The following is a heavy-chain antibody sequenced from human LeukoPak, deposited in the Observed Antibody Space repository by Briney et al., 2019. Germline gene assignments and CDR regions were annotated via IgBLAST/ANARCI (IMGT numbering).Heavy chain of an antibody. V-gene: IGHV3-15*01. CDR2: IKSKTDGGTT. CDR3: TTDSYYDYVWGSYRDLDY. Sequence: TGGSLRLSCAASGFTFSNAWMSWVRQAPGKGLEWVGRIKSKTDGGTTDYAAPVKGRFTISRDDSKNTLYLQMNSLKTEDTAVYYCTTDSYYDYVWGSYRDLDYWGQGTLVTVSS. D-gene: IGHD3-16*02. J-gene: IGHJ4*02. CDR1: GFTFSNAW.